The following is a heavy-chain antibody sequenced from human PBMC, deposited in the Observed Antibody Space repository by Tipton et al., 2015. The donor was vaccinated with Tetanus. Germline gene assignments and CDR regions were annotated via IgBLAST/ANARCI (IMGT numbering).Heavy chain of an antibody. V-gene: IGHV4-61*08. CDR1: GVSVRSGDYS. CDR3: ARANYEVPKKGPLDS. Sequence: TCTVSGVSVRSGDYSWNWIRQPPGKGLEWLAYTSPSGRTNSNYSLKRRITISQDMTKNQFSLRLASVTAADTAVYYCARANYEVPKKGPLDSWGQGALVIGSS. J-gene: IGHJ4*02. D-gene: IGHD3-3*01. CDR2: TSPSGRT.